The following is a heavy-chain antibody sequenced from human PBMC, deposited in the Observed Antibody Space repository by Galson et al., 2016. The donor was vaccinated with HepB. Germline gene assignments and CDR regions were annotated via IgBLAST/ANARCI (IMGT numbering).Heavy chain of an antibody. CDR2: IIPIFGTT. D-gene: IGHD1-14*01. CDR1: GGTFSSHV. V-gene: IGHV1-69*13. J-gene: IGHJ6*02. Sequence: SVKVSCKASGGTFSSHVISWVRQAPGQGLEWMGGIIPIFGTTNYAQKFQARVTITAAESTSTAYMELSSLRSEEPAVYYCATTPLRDLGNPRDYYYYGMDVWGQGTTVTVSS. CDR3: ATTPLRDLGNPRDYYYYGMDV.